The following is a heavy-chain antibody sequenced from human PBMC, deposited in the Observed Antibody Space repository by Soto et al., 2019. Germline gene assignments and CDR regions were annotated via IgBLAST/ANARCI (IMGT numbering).Heavy chain of an antibody. Sequence: ASVKVSCKASGYTFTIYAMHWVVQSPGQRLEWMGWINAGNGNTKYSQKFQGRVTITRDTSASTAYMELSSLRSEDTAVYYCARAGLRFLEWLLSPDGMDVWGQGTTVTV. CDR2: INAGNGNT. CDR3: ARAGLRFLEWLLSPDGMDV. D-gene: IGHD3-3*01. CDR1: GYTFTIYA. V-gene: IGHV1-3*01. J-gene: IGHJ6*02.